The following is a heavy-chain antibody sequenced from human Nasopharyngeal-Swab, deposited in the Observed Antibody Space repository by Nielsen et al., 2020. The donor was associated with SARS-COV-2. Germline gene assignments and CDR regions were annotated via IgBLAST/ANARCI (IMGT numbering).Heavy chain of an antibody. J-gene: IGHJ4*02. CDR2: ISWNSLAI. D-gene: IGHD3-10*01. V-gene: IGHV3-9*01. Sequence: SLKISCAASGFTFDEYAMHWVRQAPGKGLEWVSGISWNSLAIAHADSVRGRFTISRDNGKNSLYLQMNSLRPEDTAFYYCARSRSYYASGSLFDFWGQGTLVTVSS. CDR3: ARSRSYYASGSLFDF. CDR1: GFTFDEYA.